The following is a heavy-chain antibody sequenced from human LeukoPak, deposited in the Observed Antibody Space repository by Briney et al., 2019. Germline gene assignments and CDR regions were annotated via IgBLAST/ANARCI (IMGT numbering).Heavy chain of an antibody. V-gene: IGHV1-69*13. CDR3: ARLGPHYGGNPDNWFDP. CDR2: IIPIFGTA. CDR1: GGTFSSYA. D-gene: IGHD4-23*01. J-gene: IGHJ5*02. Sequence: ASVKVSCKASGGTFSSYAISWVGRAPGQGFEWMGGIIPIFGTANYAQKFQGGVTITADESTSTAYMELSSLRSEDTAVYYCARLGPHYGGNPDNWFDPWGQGTLVTVSS.